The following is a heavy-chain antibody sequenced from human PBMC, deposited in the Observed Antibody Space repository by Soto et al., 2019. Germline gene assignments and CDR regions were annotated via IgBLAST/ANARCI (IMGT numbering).Heavy chain of an antibody. J-gene: IGHJ3*02. Sequence: QVQLVESGGGVVQPGRSLRLSCAASGFTFSSYGMHWVRQAPGKGLEWVEVISYDGSNKYYADSVKGRFTISRDNSKNSLYLQMYSLRAEDTAVYYGATYGLSGGRVGPSACDILGQGTMVTFSS. V-gene: IGHV3-30*03. D-gene: IGHD2-15*01. CDR1: GFTFSSYG. CDR3: ATYGLSGGRVGPSACDI. CDR2: ISYDGSNK.